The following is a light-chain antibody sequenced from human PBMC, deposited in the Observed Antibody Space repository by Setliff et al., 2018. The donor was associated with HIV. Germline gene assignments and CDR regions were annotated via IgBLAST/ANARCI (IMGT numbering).Light chain of an antibody. CDR3: TSYTSSSTYV. CDR2: SNN. Sequence: QSVLTQPPSASGTPGQRVTISCSGSSSNIGSNTVTWYQQLPGTAPKLLIYSNNQRPSGISNRFSGSKSGKTASLTISGLQAEDEADYYCTSYTSSSTYVFATGTKVTVL. CDR1: SSNIGSNT. V-gene: IGLV1-44*01. J-gene: IGLJ1*01.